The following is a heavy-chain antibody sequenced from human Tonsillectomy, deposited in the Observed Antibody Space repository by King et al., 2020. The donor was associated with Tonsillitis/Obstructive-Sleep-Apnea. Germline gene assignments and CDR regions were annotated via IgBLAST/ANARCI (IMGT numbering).Heavy chain of an antibody. CDR3: AKEGPGGQQLIWVDS. V-gene: IGHV3-23*04. D-gene: IGHD6-13*01. Sequence: VQLVESGGGLVQPGGSLRRSCAASGFTFRNSAMSGVRQVPGKRLEWVSAFSGSGYYIYYADSVRGRLSTSRDNSKNTLYLQLNSLRADDTALYYCAKEGPGGQQLIWVDSWGQGTLVTVSS. CDR1: GFTFRNSA. J-gene: IGHJ4*02. CDR2: FSGSGYYI.